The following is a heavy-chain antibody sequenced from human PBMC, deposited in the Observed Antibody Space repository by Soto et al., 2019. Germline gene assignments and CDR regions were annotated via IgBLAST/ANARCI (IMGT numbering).Heavy chain of an antibody. Sequence: GESLKISCKGSGYSFTNYWIGWARQMPGKGLEWMGIIYPGDSDTRYSPSFQGQVTISADKSISTAYLQWSSLKASDTAMYYCARRYSSVWYTFDYWGQGTLVTVSS. V-gene: IGHV5-51*01. CDR1: GYSFTNYW. D-gene: IGHD6-19*01. J-gene: IGHJ4*02. CDR2: IYPGDSDT. CDR3: ARRYSSVWYTFDY.